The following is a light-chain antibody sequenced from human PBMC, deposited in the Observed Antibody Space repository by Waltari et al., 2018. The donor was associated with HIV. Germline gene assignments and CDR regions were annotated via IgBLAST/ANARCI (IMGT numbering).Light chain of an antibody. V-gene: IGLV2-23*02. CDR2: EVS. CDR1: SRNVGSYNL. CDR3: CSYTGSNPFLL. J-gene: IGLJ2*01. Sequence: QSALTQPASGSGSPGQSITISCTGPSRNVGSYNLVSWYQQHPGRAPKVMIYEVSKRPSGVSNRFSGSKSGNTASLTISGLQAEDEADYYCCSYTGSNPFLLFGGGTKLTVL.